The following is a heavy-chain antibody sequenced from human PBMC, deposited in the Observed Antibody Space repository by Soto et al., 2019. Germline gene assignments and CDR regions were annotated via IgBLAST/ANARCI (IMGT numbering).Heavy chain of an antibody. Sequence: PSETLSLTCTVSGGSVSSGSYYWSWIRQPPGKGLEWIGYIYYSGSTNYNPSLKSRVTISVDTSKNQFSLKLSSVTAADTAVYYCARGPLSTASSYFFDYWGQGTLVTVSS. J-gene: IGHJ4*02. CDR2: IYYSGST. V-gene: IGHV4-61*01. CDR3: ARGPLSTASSYFFDY. CDR1: GGSVSSGSYY.